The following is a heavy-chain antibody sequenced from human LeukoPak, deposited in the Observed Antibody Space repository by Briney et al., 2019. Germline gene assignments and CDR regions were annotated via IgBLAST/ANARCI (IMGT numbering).Heavy chain of an antibody. J-gene: IGHJ3*02. V-gene: IGHV3-30*02. D-gene: IGHD3-9*01. CDR2: IRYDGSNK. CDR1: GFTFSTHG. CDR3: ARDWYDNSDAFDI. Sequence: PGGSLRLSCAASGFTFSTHGMHWDRQAPSEGLEWVAFIRYDGSNKYYADSLKGRFTISRDNAKNSLYLQMNSLRAEDTAVYYCARDWYDNSDAFDIWGQGTMVTVSS.